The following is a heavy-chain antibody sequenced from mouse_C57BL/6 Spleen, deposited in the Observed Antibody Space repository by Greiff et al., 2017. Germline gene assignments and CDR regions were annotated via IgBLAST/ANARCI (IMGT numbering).Heavy chain of an antibody. J-gene: IGHJ2*01. CDR3: TRGGGYGGCHYFDF. CDR1: GFSLTSYG. Sequence: QVQLQQSGPGLVQPSQSLSITCTVSGFSLTSYGVHWVRQSPGKGLEWLGVIWRGGSTDYNAAFMSRLSITQDNSKSQVFFKMNSLQADDRAIYYCTRGGGYGGCHYFDFWGRGTALTVSS. CDR2: IWRGGST. V-gene: IGHV2-5*01. D-gene: IGHD2-2*01.